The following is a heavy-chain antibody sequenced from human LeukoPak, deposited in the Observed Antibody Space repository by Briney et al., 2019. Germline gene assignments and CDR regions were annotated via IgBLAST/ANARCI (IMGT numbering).Heavy chain of an antibody. CDR3: ARESGRLRVDY. CDR1: GGSISSGSYY. J-gene: IGHJ4*02. CDR2: IYYSGST. V-gene: IGHV4-61*10. Sequence: SETLSLTCTVSGGSISSGSYYWSWIRQPAGKGLEWIGYIYYSGSTNYNPSLKSRVTISVDTSKNQFSLKLSSVTAADTAVYYCARESGRLRVDYWGQGTLVTVSS. D-gene: IGHD1-26*01.